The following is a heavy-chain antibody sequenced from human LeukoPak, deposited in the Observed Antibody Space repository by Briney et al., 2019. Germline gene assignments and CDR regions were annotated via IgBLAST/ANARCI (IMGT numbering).Heavy chain of an antibody. V-gene: IGHV3-21*01. CDR3: ARDPVPAAFDY. J-gene: IGHJ4*02. CDR1: GFTFSSYS. Sequence: GGSLRLSCAASGFTFSSYSMNCVRQSPGEGGEWVSSISSSSSYIYYAGSVKGPFTISRDNPKNSLYLQMNSLRAEDTAVYYCARDPVPAAFDYWGQGTLVTVSS. CDR2: ISSSSSYI. D-gene: IGHD2-2*01.